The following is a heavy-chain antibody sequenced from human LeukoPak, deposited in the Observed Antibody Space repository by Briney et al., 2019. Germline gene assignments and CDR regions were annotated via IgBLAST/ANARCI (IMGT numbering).Heavy chain of an antibody. D-gene: IGHD6-19*01. J-gene: IGHJ4*02. CDR2: INPSAGST. V-gene: IGHV1-46*03. Sequence: ASVKVSCKASGYTFSSYYIHWVRQAPGQGLEWMGIINPSAGSTTSAQKFQGRVTMTRDTSTSTVYMELSSLRSDDTAVFYCARGGSGWYSDYWGQGTLVTVSS. CDR1: GYTFSSYY. CDR3: ARGGSGWYSDY.